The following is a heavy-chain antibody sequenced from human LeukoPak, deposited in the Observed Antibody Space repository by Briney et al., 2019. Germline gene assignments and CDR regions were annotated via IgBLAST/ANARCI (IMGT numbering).Heavy chain of an antibody. J-gene: IGHJ4*02. CDR2: IKPKTDGETT. V-gene: IGHV3-15*07. CDR3: ITPLPYSAQ. D-gene: IGHD2-21*01. CDR1: GFTFSNHF. Sequence: GESLRLSCSTSGFTFSNHFMHWVRQAPGKGLEWVGRIKPKTDGETTEYAAPVKGRFSISRDDSKNMLYLQMNSLKTEDTAVYYCITPLPYSAQGGQGTLVTVSS.